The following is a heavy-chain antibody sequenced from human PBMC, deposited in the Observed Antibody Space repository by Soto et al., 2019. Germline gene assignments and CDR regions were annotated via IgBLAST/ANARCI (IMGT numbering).Heavy chain of an antibody. Sequence: GGSLGLSCAASGSTFSGYSVTWVRQAPGKGLEWVSYISSGSKTIYDADSVKGRFTVSRDNAKKSQYLQMNSLRDEDTALSYCEREPISGVRSLDHWGQGTLVTVSS. V-gene: IGHV3-48*02. J-gene: IGHJ4*02. CDR2: ISSGSKTI. CDR1: GSTFSGYS. D-gene: IGHD3-10*01. CDR3: EREPISGVRSLDH.